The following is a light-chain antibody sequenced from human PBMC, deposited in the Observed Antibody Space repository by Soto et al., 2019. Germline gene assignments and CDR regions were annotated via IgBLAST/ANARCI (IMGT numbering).Light chain of an antibody. Sequence: DIVMTQSPLSLPVTPGEPASISCRSSQSLLHSNGYNYLDWYLQKPGQSPQLLLYLSSNRASGVPDRFSGSGSGTDFTLKIRRVEAEDVGVYYCVQALQTPTFGQGTRLEIK. CDR2: LSS. V-gene: IGKV2-28*01. J-gene: IGKJ5*01. CDR1: QSLLHSNGYNY. CDR3: VQALQTPT.